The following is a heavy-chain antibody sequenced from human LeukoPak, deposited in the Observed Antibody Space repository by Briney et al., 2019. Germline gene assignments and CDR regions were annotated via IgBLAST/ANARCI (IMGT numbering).Heavy chain of an antibody. V-gene: IGHV4-39*01. CDR2: IFYTGHT. J-gene: IGHJ3*01. CDR3: ARNHFLGGAFDL. CDR1: GGSIIGGTYY. Sequence: SETLSLTCAVSGGSIIGGTYYWAWIRQPPGKGLERVGSIFYTGHTFYNPSLRSRLSISLDTSKNQFSLKLNSVTAADTAVYYCARNHFLGGAFDLWGQGTVVTVSS. D-gene: IGHD3-16*01.